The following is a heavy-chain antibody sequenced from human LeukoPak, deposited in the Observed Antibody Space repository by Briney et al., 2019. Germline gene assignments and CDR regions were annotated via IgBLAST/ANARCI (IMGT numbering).Heavy chain of an antibody. CDR1: GGTFSSYA. Sequence: ASVKVSCKASGGTFSSYAISWVRQAPGHGLEWMGGIIPIFGTANYAQKFQGRVTITTDESTSTAYMELSSLRSEDTAVYYCARVGGYCSSTSRYKGDYYYMDVWGKGTTVTVSS. V-gene: IGHV1-69*05. J-gene: IGHJ6*03. CDR2: IIPIFGTA. D-gene: IGHD2-2*02. CDR3: ARVGGYCSSTSRYKGDYYYMDV.